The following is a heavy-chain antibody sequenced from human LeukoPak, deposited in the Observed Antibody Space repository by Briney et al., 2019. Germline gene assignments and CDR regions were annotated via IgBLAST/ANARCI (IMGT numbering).Heavy chain of an antibody. CDR2: VDHTGST. J-gene: IGHJ4*02. V-gene: IGHV4-59*12. D-gene: IGHD3-10*01. Sequence: SETLSLTCTVSDDSITMYYWTWIRQPPGKGLEWIGYVDHTGSTKFNPSLNGRVSISRDTSNNFFSLKLSSVTAADTAVYYCARGTLLWFGEPFDYWGQGTLVTVSS. CDR3: ARGTLLWFGEPFDY. CDR1: DDSITMYY.